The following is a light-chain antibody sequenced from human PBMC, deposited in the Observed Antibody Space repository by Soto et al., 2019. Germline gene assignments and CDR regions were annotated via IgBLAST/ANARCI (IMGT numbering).Light chain of an antibody. V-gene: IGKV1-5*01. CDR1: QSISSW. CDR3: QQYNSYLWT. J-gene: IGKJ1*01. CDR2: DAS. Sequence: DIQITQSPSTLSASVGDRVTITCRASQSISSWLAWYQQKPGKAPKLLIYDASSLESGVPSRFSGSGSGTEFTLTISSLQPDDFATYYCQQYNSYLWTFGQGTKVEI.